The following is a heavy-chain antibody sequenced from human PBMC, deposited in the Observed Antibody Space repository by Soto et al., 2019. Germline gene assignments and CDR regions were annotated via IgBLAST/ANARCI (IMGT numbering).Heavy chain of an antibody. CDR3: AKDVNYDILAGYYYY. CDR2: IRGSGGDT. CDR1: GFSLSNYG. J-gene: IGHJ4*02. V-gene: IGHV3-23*01. Sequence: EVQLLESGGGLVQRGGSLRLSCEASGFSLSNYGMTWVRQAPGKGLEWVSTIRGSGGDTYYANSVKGRFTISRDNSKNTLYLQMSSLRAEDTAVYYCAKDVNYDILAGYYYYLGQGTRVTVSS. D-gene: IGHD3-9*01.